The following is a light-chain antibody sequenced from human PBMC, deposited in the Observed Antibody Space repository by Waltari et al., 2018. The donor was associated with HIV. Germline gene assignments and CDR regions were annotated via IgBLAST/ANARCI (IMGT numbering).Light chain of an antibody. J-gene: IGLJ1*01. CDR3: SSYTSSSPYA. Sequence: QSALTQPASVSGSPGQSIPISCTGTSRDVGGYNYFSWYQQHPGKAPKLMIYDVSNRPSGVSNRFSGSKSGNTASLTISGLQAEDEADYYCSSYTSSSPYAFGTGTKVTVL. CDR1: SRDVGGYNY. V-gene: IGLV2-14*03. CDR2: DVS.